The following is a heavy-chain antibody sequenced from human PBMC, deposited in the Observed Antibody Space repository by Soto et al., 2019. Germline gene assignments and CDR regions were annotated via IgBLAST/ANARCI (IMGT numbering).Heavy chain of an antibody. V-gene: IGHV1-46*01. Sequence: QVQLVQSGAEVKKPGASVKVSCKASGYTFTDYYIHWVRHAAGQGLEWMGMIDPMDGSTTYAQRFEGTVTMTSNTSATTVNMEMSSLPSEDTAMYYCARDAVSASGGSFRPPGQSYGTEYWGPGTLVTVSS. J-gene: IGHJ4*02. CDR1: GYTFTDYY. CDR2: IDPMDGST. CDR3: ARDAVSASGGSFRPPGQSYGTEY. D-gene: IGHD3-16*01.